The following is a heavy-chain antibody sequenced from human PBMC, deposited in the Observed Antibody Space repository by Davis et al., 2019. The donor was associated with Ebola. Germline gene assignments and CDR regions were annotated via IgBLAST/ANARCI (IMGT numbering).Heavy chain of an antibody. V-gene: IGHV3-7*01. Sequence: GESLKISCAASGFTFSNAWMSWVCQAPGKGLEWVANIKQDGSEKYYVDSVKGRFTISRDNAKNSLYLQMNSLRAEDTAVYYCARGGYGYWGQGTLVTVSS. D-gene: IGHD2-15*01. J-gene: IGHJ4*02. CDR1: GFTFSNAW. CDR3: ARGGYGY. CDR2: IKQDGSEK.